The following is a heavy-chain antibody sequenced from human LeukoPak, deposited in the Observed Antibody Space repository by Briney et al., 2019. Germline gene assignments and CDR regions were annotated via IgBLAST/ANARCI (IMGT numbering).Heavy chain of an antibody. CDR1: GGSISSDY. CDR2: IYYRGST. V-gene: IGHV4-59*12. CDR3: ARAGYFDWLSASSYFDY. D-gene: IGHD3-9*01. Sequence: SETLSLTCTVSGGSISSDYWSWIRQPPGKGLEWVGYIYYRGSTNYNPSLKSRVTISVDTSKNQFSLKLSSVTAADTAVYYCARAGYFDWLSASSYFDYWGQGTLVTVSS. J-gene: IGHJ4*02.